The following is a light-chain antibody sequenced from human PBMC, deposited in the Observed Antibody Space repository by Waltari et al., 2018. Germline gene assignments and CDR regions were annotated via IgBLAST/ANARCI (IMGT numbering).Light chain of an antibody. CDR2: QDT. Sequence: SYELTQPPSVSVSPGQTASIPCPGAKLGDKYVCRYQQTPGQSPVLVIYQDTKRPSGIPERFSGSNSANTATLTIRGTQAMDEADYYCQAWDINTYVVFGGGTKVTVL. V-gene: IGLV3-1*01. CDR1: KLGDKY. CDR3: QAWDINTYVV. J-gene: IGLJ2*01.